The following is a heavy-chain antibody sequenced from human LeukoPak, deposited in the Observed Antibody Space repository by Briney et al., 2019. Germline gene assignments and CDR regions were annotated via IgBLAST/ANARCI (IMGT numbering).Heavy chain of an antibody. Sequence: PGGSLRLSCAASGFTFSSYWMHWVRQAPGKGLVWVSRINSDGSSTSYADSVKGRFTISRENAKNSLYLQMNSLRDGDTAVYYCVRGGIQVSGIDAFDIWGQGTMVTVSS. J-gene: IGHJ3*02. CDR3: VRGGIQVSGIDAFDI. V-gene: IGHV3-74*01. CDR2: INSDGSST. CDR1: GFTFSSYW. D-gene: IGHD5/OR15-5a*01.